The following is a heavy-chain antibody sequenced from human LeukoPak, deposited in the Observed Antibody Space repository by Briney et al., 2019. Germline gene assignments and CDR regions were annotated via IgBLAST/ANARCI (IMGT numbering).Heavy chain of an antibody. CDR1: GFTFSSYW. CDR2: LNSDESSI. Sequence: GGSLRLSCAASGFTFSSYWMHWVRQAPGKGLVWVSRLNSDESSISYADSVKGRFTISRDNAKNTLYLQMNSLRVEDTAVYYCAKGASVWFYFFDYWGQGTLVTVSS. CDR3: AKGASVWFYFFDY. J-gene: IGHJ4*02. D-gene: IGHD6-19*01. V-gene: IGHV3-74*01.